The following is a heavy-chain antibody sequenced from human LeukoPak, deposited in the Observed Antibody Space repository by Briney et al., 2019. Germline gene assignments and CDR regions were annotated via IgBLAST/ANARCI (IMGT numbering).Heavy chain of an antibody. CDR2: INAGNGNT. CDR1: GYTFTSYA. D-gene: IGHD1-26*01. CDR3: ARTIVGATTESY. V-gene: IGHV1-3*01. J-gene: IGHJ4*02. Sequence: GASVKVSCKASGYTFTSYAIHWVRQAPGQLLEWMGWINAGNGNTKYSQKYQGRVTITRDTSASTAYMELSSLRAEDTAVYYCARTIVGATTESYWGQGTLVTVSS.